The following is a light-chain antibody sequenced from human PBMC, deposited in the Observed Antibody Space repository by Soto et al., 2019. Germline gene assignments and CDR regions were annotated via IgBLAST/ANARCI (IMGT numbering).Light chain of an antibody. CDR3: QQFDNLPFT. J-gene: IGKJ5*01. CDR1: QDINNC. CDR2: DSP. V-gene: IGKV1-33*01. Sequence: DIQMTQSPSSLSASVGDRVTIICQARQDINNCLNWYQQKPGKAPNLRIYDSPNFEIGVPSRFSRSGYEPRFSFTISSLQPEDISTYYCQQFDNLPFTFGQGPRLEIK.